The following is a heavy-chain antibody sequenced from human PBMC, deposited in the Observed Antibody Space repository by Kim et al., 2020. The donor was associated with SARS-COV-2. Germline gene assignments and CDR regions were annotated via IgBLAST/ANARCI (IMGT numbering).Heavy chain of an antibody. Sequence: GGSLRLSCAASGFTVSSNYMSWVRQAPGKGLEWVSVIYSGGSAYYADSVKGRFTISRDNSKNTMYLQMNSLRAEDTAVYYCAAEAVTTFGNVDYWGQGTLVTVSS. J-gene: IGHJ4*02. D-gene: IGHD3-16*01. CDR1: GFTVSSNY. CDR3: AAEAVTTFGNVDY. CDR2: IYSGGSA. V-gene: IGHV3-53*01.